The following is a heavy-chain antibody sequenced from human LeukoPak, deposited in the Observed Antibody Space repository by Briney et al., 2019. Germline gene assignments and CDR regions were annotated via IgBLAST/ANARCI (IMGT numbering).Heavy chain of an antibody. D-gene: IGHD3-22*01. Sequence: PSETLSLTCAVYGGSFSGYYWSWIRQPPGKGLEWIGEINHSGSTNYNPSLKSRVTISVDTSKNQFSLKLSSVTAADTAVYYCAREYSSGYSTYPTYGYWGQGTLVTVSS. CDR3: AREYSSGYSTYPTYGY. J-gene: IGHJ4*02. V-gene: IGHV4-34*01. CDR1: GGSFSGYY. CDR2: INHSGST.